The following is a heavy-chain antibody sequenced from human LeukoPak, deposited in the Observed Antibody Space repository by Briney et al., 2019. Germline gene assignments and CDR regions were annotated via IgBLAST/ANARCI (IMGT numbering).Heavy chain of an antibody. Sequence: PGGSLRLSCAASGFTFNNYSMNWVRQAPGKGLEWVSSISSRSNYIYYPDSVKGRFTISRDNAKNSLYLQMNGLRAEDTAVYYCARDLRTFGDRDRDWGQGTLVTVSS. J-gene: IGHJ4*02. CDR1: GFTFNNYS. CDR2: ISSRSNYI. V-gene: IGHV3-21*01. CDR3: ARDLRTFGDRDRD. D-gene: IGHD4-17*01.